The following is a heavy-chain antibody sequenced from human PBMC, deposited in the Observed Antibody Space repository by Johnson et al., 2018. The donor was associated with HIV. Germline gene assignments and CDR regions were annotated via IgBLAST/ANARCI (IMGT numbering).Heavy chain of an antibody. CDR1: GFTFSSYA. Sequence: QVQLVESGGGVVQPGRSLRLSCAASGFTFSSYAMHWVRQAPGKGLEWVAVISYDGSNKYYADSVKGRITISRDNSKNTLFLQMNSLRAEDTAVYYCAKDHLLQGAFDIWGQGTMVTVSS. CDR3: AKDHLLQGAFDI. J-gene: IGHJ3*02. V-gene: IGHV3-30*04. CDR2: ISYDGSNK.